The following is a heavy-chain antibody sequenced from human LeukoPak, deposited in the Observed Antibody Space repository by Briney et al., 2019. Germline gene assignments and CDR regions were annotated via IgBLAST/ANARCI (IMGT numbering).Heavy chain of an antibody. J-gene: IGHJ4*02. CDR1: GCTFTSYY. Sequence: ASVKVSCKASGCTFTSYYMHWVRQAPGQGLEWMGIINPSGGGTSYAQKFQGRVTMTRDTSTSTVYMELSSLRSEDTAVYYCAKNYYDSMWLDYWGQGTLVTVSS. CDR2: INPSGGGT. CDR3: AKNYYDSMWLDY. V-gene: IGHV1-46*01. D-gene: IGHD3-22*01.